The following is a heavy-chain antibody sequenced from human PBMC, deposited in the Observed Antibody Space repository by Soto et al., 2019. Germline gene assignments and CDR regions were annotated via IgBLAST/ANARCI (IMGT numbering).Heavy chain of an antibody. Sequence: SETLSLTCTVSGGSVNNNDYYWSWIRQPPGKGLEWIGNMHYSGSTGYNPSLRSRVSMSVDTSKNHFSLKMNSVTPADTAVYYGARDSGSGSWWGQGTLVTVS. CDR2: MHYSGST. J-gene: IGHJ1*01. CDR3: ARDSGSGSW. D-gene: IGHD1-26*01. V-gene: IGHV4-30-4*01. CDR1: GGSVNNNDYY.